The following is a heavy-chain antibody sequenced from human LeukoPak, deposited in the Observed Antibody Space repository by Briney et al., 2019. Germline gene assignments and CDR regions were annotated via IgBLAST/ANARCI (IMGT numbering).Heavy chain of an antibody. CDR1: GGSISSGGYY. D-gene: IGHD5-18*01. J-gene: IGHJ6*03. Sequence: SETLSLTCTVSGGSISSGGYYWSWIRQPPGKGLEWIGYIYHSGSTYYNPSLKSRVTMSVDTSKNQFSLNLSSVTAADTAIYYCAREVWAIQGNRFYYYMDVWGKGTTVTVSS. V-gene: IGHV4-30-2*01. CDR3: AREVWAIQGNRFYYYMDV. CDR2: IYHSGST.